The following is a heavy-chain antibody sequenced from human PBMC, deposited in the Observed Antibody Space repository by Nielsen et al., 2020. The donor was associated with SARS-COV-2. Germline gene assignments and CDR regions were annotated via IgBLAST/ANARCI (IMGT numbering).Heavy chain of an antibody. CDR1: GFTFNVYS. V-gene: IGHV3-48*02. CDR3: ARDSYIVPTNYYFDY. CDR2: ISETGRVI. J-gene: IGHJ4*02. D-gene: IGHD5-12*01. Sequence: GGSLRLSCAASGFTFNVYSMNWIRQAPGKGLEWISYISETGRVIFYADSVKGRFTMSRDNAKNLLYLQMNSLRDDDTAVYYCARDSYIVPTNYYFDYWGQGALVTVSS.